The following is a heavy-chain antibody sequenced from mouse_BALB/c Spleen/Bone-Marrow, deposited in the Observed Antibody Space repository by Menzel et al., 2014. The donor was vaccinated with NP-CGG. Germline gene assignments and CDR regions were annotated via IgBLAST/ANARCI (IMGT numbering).Heavy chain of an antibody. CDR2: IYPGNSGT. J-gene: IGHJ3*01. V-gene: IGHV1-5*01. Sequence: VQLQQPGTVLARPGASVKMSCKASGYSFTSYWMHWVKQRPGQGLEWIGAIYPGNSGTTYKQKFKGKAKLTAVTSAGTAYMELSSLTNEDSAVYYCTFLVKEDFAYWGQGTLVTVSA. CDR3: TFLVKEDFAY. D-gene: IGHD2-10*02. CDR1: GYSFTSYW.